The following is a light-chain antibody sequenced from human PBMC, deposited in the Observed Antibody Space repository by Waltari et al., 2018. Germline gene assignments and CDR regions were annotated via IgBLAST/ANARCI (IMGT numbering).Light chain of an antibody. J-gene: IGLJ2*01. Sequence: QSVLTQPPSASGNPGQRVTISCSGSSSNIGGNYVYWYQQLPATAPKLLLYRNNQRPSGVPDRFPRSKPGPSAPLATSGLRSEDEADYYCAAWDDSLSGVVFGGGTKLTVL. CDR1: SSNIGGNY. CDR3: AAWDDSLSGVV. V-gene: IGLV1-47*01. CDR2: RNN.